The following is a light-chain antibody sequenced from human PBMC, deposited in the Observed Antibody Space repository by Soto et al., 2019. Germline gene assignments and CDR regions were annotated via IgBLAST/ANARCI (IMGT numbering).Light chain of an antibody. V-gene: IGKV3-15*01. CDR2: GAS. Sequence: ETVMTQSPATLSVSPGEIATLFFRASQSVNSNLAWYQQESGQPSRLLVFGASTRATGVPARFSGSGSGAEFTLTISGLQSEDFAVYFCQQYASWPLTFGGGTKVDI. J-gene: IGKJ4*01. CDR1: QSVNSN. CDR3: QQYASWPLT.